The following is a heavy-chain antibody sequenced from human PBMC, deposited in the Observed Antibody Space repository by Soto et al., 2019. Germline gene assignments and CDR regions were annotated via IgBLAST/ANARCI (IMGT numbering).Heavy chain of an antibody. D-gene: IGHD3-22*01. Sequence: QLQLQESGPGLVKPSETLSLTCTVSGASITINNFYWAWIRQPPGKGLEWIGSIYYSGTTYDNPSLKSRDTISEDTSKNHFSLELSSVTAADTDVYYCATHHDCYDSSGHHLYWYFAFWGRGTLVTVSS. CDR2: IYYSGTT. CDR1: GASITINNFY. V-gene: IGHV4-39*01. J-gene: IGHJ2*01. CDR3: ATHHDCYDSSGHHLYWYFAF.